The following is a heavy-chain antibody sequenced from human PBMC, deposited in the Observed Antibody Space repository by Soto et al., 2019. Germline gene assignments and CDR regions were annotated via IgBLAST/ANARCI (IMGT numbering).Heavy chain of an antibody. CDR1: GFTFSNYA. CDR3: AKGAMVVAATPYYYCMDV. CDR2: ISGPGGAT. D-gene: IGHD2-15*01. J-gene: IGHJ6*03. V-gene: IGHV3-23*01. Sequence: GGSLRLSCAASGFTFSNYAMSWVRQAPGKGLEWVSIISGPGGATSSADSVKGRFTISRDNSKNTLYLQMNSLRAEDTAVYYCAKGAMVVAATPYYYCMDVWGKGTTVTVSS.